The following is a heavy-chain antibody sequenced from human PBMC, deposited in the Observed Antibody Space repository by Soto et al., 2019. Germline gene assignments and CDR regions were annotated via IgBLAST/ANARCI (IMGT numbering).Heavy chain of an antibody. V-gene: IGHV1-2*02. CDR1: GYTFTGYY. CDR2: INPNSGGT. Sequence: RASVKVSCKASGYTFTGYYMHWVRQAPGQGLEWMGWINPNSGGTNYAQKFQGRVTMTRDTSISTAYMELSRLRSDDTAVYYCARDGGVLEYSSSSWFDPWGQGTLVTVSS. D-gene: IGHD6-13*01. CDR3: ARDGGVLEYSSSSWFDP. J-gene: IGHJ5*02.